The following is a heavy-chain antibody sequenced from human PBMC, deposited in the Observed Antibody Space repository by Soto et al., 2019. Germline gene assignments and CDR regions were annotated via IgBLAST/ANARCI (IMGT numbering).Heavy chain of an antibody. CDR3: ARDRGSSWYVYFDY. CDR2: IYSGGST. V-gene: IGHV3-66*01. Sequence: EVLLVESGGGLVQPGGSLRLSCAASGFTVSSNYMSWVRQAPGKGLEWVSVIYSGGSTYYADSVKGRFTISRDNSKNTLYLQMNSLRAEDTAVYYCARDRGSSWYVYFDYWGQGTLVTVSS. J-gene: IGHJ4*02. D-gene: IGHD6-13*01. CDR1: GFTVSSNY.